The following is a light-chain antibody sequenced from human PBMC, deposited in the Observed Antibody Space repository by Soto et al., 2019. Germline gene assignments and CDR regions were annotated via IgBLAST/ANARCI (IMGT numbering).Light chain of an antibody. Sequence: EIVVTQSPGTLSLSPGERATLSCRASQSVTDNYLGWYQQKYGQSPRLLIFGASNRATRIPDRFSGRGSRTDFTLHINRLEPEDSAVYYCQQYGSLPLSVAGGTNVDSK. CDR3: QQYGSLPLS. CDR1: QSVTDNY. CDR2: GAS. V-gene: IGKV3-20*01. J-gene: IGKJ4*01.